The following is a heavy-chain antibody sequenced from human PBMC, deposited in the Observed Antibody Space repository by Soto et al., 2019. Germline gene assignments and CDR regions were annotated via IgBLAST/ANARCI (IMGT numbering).Heavy chain of an antibody. V-gene: IGHV3-23*01. J-gene: IGHJ4*02. CDR1: GFTFSRYA. CDR2: FTGSGGSP. D-gene: IGHD3-10*01. CDR3: AKGTHYGSGSSDY. Sequence: LRLSCAASGFTFSRYAMTWVRQAPGKGLEWVSVFTGSGGSPYYADSVRGRFTISRDDSKNTLYLQMDRLRDEDTAIYYCAKGTHYGSGSSDYWGQGTLVTVSS.